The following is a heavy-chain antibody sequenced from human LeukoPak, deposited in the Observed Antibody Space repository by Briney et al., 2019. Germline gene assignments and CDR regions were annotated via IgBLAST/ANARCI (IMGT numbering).Heavy chain of an antibody. Sequence: SETLSLTCTVFGGSISSSSYYWGWIRQPPGKGLEWIGSIYYSGSTYYNPSLGSRVTISVDTSKNQFSLNLSSVTAAADTAVYYCAGGSGYVNFDYWGQGTLVTVSS. V-gene: IGHV4-39*01. CDR2: IYYSGST. J-gene: IGHJ4*02. CDR1: GGSISSSSYY. CDR3: AGGSGYVNFDY. D-gene: IGHD5-12*01.